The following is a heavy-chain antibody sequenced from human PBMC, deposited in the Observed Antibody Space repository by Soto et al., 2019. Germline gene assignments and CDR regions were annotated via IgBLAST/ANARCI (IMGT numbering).Heavy chain of an antibody. D-gene: IGHD5-18*01. J-gene: IGHJ6*02. CDR2: IYWTDDK. V-gene: IGHV2-5*01. CDR3: AHSQEEYIYGYRPTYYYCGMDL. CDR1: GISLSTSGVG. Sequence: QITLKESGPTLVKPTQTLTLTCTFSGISLSTSGVGVGWIRQPPGKALEWLALIYWTDDKRYSPSLNSRLTITKATSKNQVVLTMTNMDPVDTSTFTCAHSQEEYIYGYRPTYYYCGMDLWGQGTTVTVSS.